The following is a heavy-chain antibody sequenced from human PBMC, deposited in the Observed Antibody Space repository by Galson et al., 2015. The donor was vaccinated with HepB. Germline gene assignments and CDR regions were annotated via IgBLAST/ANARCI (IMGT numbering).Heavy chain of an antibody. V-gene: IGHV3-21*01. CDR2: ISSSSLYV. J-gene: IGHJ6*02. Sequence: SLRLSCASSGFTLSTYSMNWVRQAPGKGLEWVSSISSSSLYVYYADSVRGRFTASRDNAKKSHDLQMNSLSAEDTAVYYCARVYGSGSYGYGMDVWGQGTTVTVS. D-gene: IGHD3-10*01. CDR3: ARVYGSGSYGYGMDV. CDR1: GFTLSTYS.